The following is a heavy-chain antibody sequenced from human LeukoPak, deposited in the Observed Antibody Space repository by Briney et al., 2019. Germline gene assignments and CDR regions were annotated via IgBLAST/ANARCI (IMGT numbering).Heavy chain of an antibody. CDR2: IYSGGAT. CDR3: ASGGKYCTGGACYGD. J-gene: IGHJ4*02. Sequence: GGSLRLSCAASGFIFSDDYISWVRQTPGKGLEWVSVIYSGGATFYADSVKGRFTISRDNSKNKVHLQMNSLRAEDTAVYYCASGGKYCTGGACYGDWGQGTLVTVSS. V-gene: IGHV3-53*01. CDR1: GFIFSDDY. D-gene: IGHD2-8*02.